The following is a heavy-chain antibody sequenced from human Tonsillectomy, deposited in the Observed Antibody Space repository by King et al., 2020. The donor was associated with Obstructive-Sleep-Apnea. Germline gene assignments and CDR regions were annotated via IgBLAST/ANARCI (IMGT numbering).Heavy chain of an antibody. CDR3: ATYSSGWAHDAFDI. J-gene: IGHJ3*02. CDR2: IYYSGST. V-gene: IGHV4-59*08. CDR1: GGSISSYY. D-gene: IGHD6-19*01. Sequence: VQLQESGPGLVKPSETLSLTCTVSGGSISSYYWSWIRQPPGKGLEWIGYIYYSGSTNYNPSLKSRVTISVDTSKNQFSLKLSSVTAADTAVYYCATYSSGWAHDAFDIWGQGTMVTVSS.